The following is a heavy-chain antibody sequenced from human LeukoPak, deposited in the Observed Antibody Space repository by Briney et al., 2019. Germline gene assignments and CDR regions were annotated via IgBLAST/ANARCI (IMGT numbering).Heavy chain of an antibody. Sequence: SETLSLTCTVPGGSTSSYYWSWIRQPPGKGPEWIGYIYYSGSTNYNPSLKSRVTISVDTSKNQFSLKLSSVTAADTAVYYCARMYSSGWYPKAYYFDYWGQGTLVTVSS. J-gene: IGHJ4*02. CDR1: GGSTSSYY. CDR3: ARMYSSGWYPKAYYFDY. V-gene: IGHV4-59*01. CDR2: IYYSGST. D-gene: IGHD6-19*01.